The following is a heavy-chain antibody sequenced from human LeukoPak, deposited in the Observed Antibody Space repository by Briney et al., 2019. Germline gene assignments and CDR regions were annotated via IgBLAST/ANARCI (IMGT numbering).Heavy chain of an antibody. D-gene: IGHD6-19*01. CDR3: AKEGPIAVAGYFDY. CDR1: GFTFDDYA. CDR2: ITGDGTRT. V-gene: IGHV3-43*02. Sequence: GGSLRLSCAASGFTFDDYAMHWVRQAPGKGLEWVSLITGDGTRTYYADSVKGRFTISRDNSKNSLYLHMNSLRTEDTALYYCAKEGPIAVAGYFDYWGQGTLVTVSS. J-gene: IGHJ4*02.